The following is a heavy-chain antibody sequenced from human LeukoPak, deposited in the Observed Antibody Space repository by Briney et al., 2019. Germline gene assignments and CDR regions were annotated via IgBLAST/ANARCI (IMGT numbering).Heavy chain of an antibody. CDR1: GFTFSSYA. CDR2: ISGSGGST. Sequence: GGSLRLSCAASGFTFSSYAMSWLRQAPGKGLEWVSVISGSGGSTYYADSVKGRFTISRDNSKNMLYLQMNSLRAEDTAVYYCAKHVNPSTYDFWSGYWSWLDPWGQGTLVTVSS. CDR3: AKHVNPSTYDFWSGYWSWLDP. D-gene: IGHD3-3*01. J-gene: IGHJ5*02. V-gene: IGHV3-23*01.